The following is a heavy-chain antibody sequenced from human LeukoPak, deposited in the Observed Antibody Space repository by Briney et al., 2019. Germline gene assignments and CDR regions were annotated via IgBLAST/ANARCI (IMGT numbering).Heavy chain of an antibody. CDR1: GFTFSSYW. CDR3: ARDLNWETY. J-gene: IGHJ4*02. Sequence: GSLRLSCAASGFTFSSYWMSWVRQAPGKGLEWVANIETDGSQIYYVDSVKGRFTISRDNAKNSLYLQMNSLRAEDTAVYYCARDLNWETYWGQGTLVSVSS. V-gene: IGHV3-7*01. CDR2: IETDGSQI. D-gene: IGHD7-27*01.